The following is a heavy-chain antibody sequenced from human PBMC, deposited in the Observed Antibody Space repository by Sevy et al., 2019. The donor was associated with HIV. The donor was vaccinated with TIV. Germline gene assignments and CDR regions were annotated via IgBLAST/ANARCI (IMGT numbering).Heavy chain of an antibody. V-gene: IGHV3-23*01. Sequence: GGSLRLSCAASGFTFRNYVMNWVRQPPGKGREWVSVISDGGGTTYYADSVKGRFTISRDDSKSTLYLQMNSLRVEDTAVYFCAKRVAGALAALDIWGQGTMVTVSS. CDR1: GFTFRNYV. D-gene: IGHD3-10*01. CDR3: AKRVAGALAALDI. J-gene: IGHJ3*02. CDR2: ISDGGGTT.